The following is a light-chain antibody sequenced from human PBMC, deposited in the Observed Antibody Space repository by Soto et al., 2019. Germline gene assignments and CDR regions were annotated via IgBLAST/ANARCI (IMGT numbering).Light chain of an antibody. J-gene: IGKJ1*01. CDR2: GAS. Sequence: EIVMTQSPATLSVSPGERATLSCRASQSVSSNLAWYQQKPCQAPRLIIYGASTRATGIPARFSGSGSGTEFTLTISSLQSEDFAVYYCQQYNNWTWTFGQGTKVEIK. CDR3: QQYNNWTWT. CDR1: QSVSSN. V-gene: IGKV3-15*01.